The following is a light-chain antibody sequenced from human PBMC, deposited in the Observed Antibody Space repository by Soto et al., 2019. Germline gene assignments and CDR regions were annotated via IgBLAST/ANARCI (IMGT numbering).Light chain of an antibody. CDR2: DAS. J-gene: IGKJ1*01. CDR3: QQYNSYSAT. V-gene: IGKV1-5*01. CDR1: QSISSW. Sequence: DIQMTQSPSTLSASVGDRVTITCRASQSISSWLAWYQQKPGKASKLLIYDASRLESGVPSRFSGSGSGTEFTLTISSLQPDDFATYYCQQYNSYSATFGQGTKVEIK.